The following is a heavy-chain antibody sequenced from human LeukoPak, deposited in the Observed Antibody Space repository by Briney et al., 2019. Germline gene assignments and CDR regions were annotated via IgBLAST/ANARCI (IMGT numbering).Heavy chain of an antibody. CDR1: GGSISNYY. V-gene: IGHV4-59*12. J-gene: IGHJ4*02. CDR3: ARAWVRYSSSSAASRHFDY. Sequence: SETLSLTCTVSGGSISNYYWNWIRQPPGKGLEWIGYIYYSGTTNYNPSLKSRVSMSVDTSKNQFSLKLSSVTAADTAVYYCARAWVRYSSSSAASRHFDYWGQGTLVTVSS. D-gene: IGHD6-6*01. CDR2: IYYSGTT.